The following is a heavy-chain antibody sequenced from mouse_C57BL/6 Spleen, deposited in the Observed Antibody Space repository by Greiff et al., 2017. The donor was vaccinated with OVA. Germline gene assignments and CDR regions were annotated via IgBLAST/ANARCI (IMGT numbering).Heavy chain of an antibody. J-gene: IGHJ4*01. CDR2: ISSGGSYT. Sequence: EVQGVESGGDLVKPGGSLKLSCAASGFTFSSYGMSWVRQTPDKRLEWVATISSGGSYTYYPDSVKGRFTISRDNAKNTLYLQMSSLKSEDTAMYYCARSHDYDAMDYWGQGTSVTVSS. CDR3: ARSHDYDAMDY. CDR1: GFTFSSYG. V-gene: IGHV5-6*01.